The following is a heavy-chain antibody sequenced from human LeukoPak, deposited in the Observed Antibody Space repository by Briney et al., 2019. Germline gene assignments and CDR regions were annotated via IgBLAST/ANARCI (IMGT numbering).Heavy chain of an antibody. CDR1: GGSFSGYY. Sequence: SETLSLTCAVYGGSFSGYYWSWIRQPPGKGLEWIGKINHSGSTNYNPSLKSRVTISVDTSKNQFSLKLSSVTAADTAVYYCARVLRGSSWWEVDYWGQGTLVTVSS. V-gene: IGHV4-34*01. J-gene: IGHJ4*02. D-gene: IGHD6-13*01. CDR2: INHSGST. CDR3: ARVLRGSSWWEVDY.